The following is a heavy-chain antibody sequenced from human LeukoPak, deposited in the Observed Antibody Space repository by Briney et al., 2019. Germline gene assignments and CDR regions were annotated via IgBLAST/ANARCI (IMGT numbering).Heavy chain of an antibody. D-gene: IGHD2-2*01. Sequence: PGGSLRLSCAASGYTFDDYGLSWVRQVPGKGLEWVSGLNWNGASTGYADSVKGRFTISRDNAKNSLYLQMNSLRAEDMALYYCAKGRGYCSSTSCHGPGWNDGVNDAFDIWGQGTMVTVSS. V-gene: IGHV3-20*04. CDR2: LNWNGAST. J-gene: IGHJ3*02. CDR1: GYTFDDYG. CDR3: AKGRGYCSSTSCHGPGWNDGVNDAFDI.